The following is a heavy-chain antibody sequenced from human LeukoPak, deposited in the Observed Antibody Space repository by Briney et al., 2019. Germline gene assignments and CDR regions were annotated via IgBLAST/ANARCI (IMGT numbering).Heavy chain of an antibody. CDR1: GGSISSSSYY. CDR2: IYYSGST. J-gene: IGHJ4*02. D-gene: IGHD6-13*01. Sequence: SETLSLTCTVSGGSISSSSYYWGWIRQPPGKGLEWIGSIYYSGSTYYNPSLKSRVTISVDTSKNQFSLKLSSVTAADTAVYYCARSDRDYSSSWYVASPFDYWGQGTLVTVSS. CDR3: ARSDRDYSSSWYVASPFDY. V-gene: IGHV4-39*01.